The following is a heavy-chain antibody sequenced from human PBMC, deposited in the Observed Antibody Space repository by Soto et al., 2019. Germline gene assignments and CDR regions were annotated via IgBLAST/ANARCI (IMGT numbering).Heavy chain of an antibody. Sequence: GSLRLSCAASGFTFSSYAMSWVRQAPGKGLEWVSSISMKSSTTNYADSVNGRFTISRDNAKNSLFLQMDNVRVEDTAVYYCARGGRNHPSLNIDYWGQGTLVTVSS. J-gene: IGHJ4*02. CDR2: ISMKSSTT. D-gene: IGHD2-2*01. V-gene: IGHV3-48*04. CDR1: GFTFSSYA. CDR3: ARGGRNHPSLNIDY.